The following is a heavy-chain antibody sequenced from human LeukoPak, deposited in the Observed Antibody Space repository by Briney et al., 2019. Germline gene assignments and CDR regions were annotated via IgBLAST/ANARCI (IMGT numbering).Heavy chain of an antibody. CDR3: TRDHPTASGSDAFDI. CDR1: GYTFTSYD. D-gene: IGHD6-13*01. Sequence: ASVKVSCKASGYTFTSYDIIWVRQAPGQGLEWMGWISPYNGNTKYAPKFQGRVTVTTETSSTTAYMDLRSLRSDDTAVYYCTRDHPTASGSDAFDIWGQGTMVTVSS. V-gene: IGHV1-18*01. J-gene: IGHJ3*02. CDR2: ISPYNGNT.